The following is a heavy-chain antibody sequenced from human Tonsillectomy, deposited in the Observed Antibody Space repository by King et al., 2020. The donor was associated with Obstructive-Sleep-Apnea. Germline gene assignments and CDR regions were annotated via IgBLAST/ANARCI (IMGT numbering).Heavy chain of an antibody. D-gene: IGHD5-18*01. CDR3: ARQSGYSYGYVT. Sequence: LQLQESGPGLVKPSETLSLTCTVSGGSISSSSYYWGWIRQPPGKGLEWIGSIYYSGSTYYNPSLKSRVTISVDTSKNQFSLKLSSVTAADTAVYYCARQSGYSYGYVTWGQGTLVTVSS. CDR2: IYYSGST. J-gene: IGHJ5*02. CDR1: GGSISSSSYY. V-gene: IGHV4-39*07.